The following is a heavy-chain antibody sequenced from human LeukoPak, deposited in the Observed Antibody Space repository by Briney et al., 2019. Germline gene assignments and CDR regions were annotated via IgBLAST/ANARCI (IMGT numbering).Heavy chain of an antibody. J-gene: IGHJ5*02. Sequence: GGSLRLSCAASGFTFDDYAMHWVRQAPGKGLEWVSGISWNSGSIGYADSVKGRFTISGDNAKNSLYLQMNSLRAEDTALYYCAKDNIWVGHNWFDPWGQGTLVTVSS. CDR1: GFTFDDYA. D-gene: IGHD3-10*01. CDR3: AKDNIWVGHNWFDP. CDR2: ISWNSGSI. V-gene: IGHV3-9*01.